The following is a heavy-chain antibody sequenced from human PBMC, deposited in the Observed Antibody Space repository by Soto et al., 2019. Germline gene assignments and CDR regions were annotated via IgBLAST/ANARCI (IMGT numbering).Heavy chain of an antibody. Sequence: SQTLSLTCAISGDSVSSTSAAWNWIRQSPSRGLEWLGRTFYRSKWYYDYAVSVKSRITINPDTPKNQFSLQLNSVTPEDTAVYYCSRRLKLGADYYGMDVWGQGTTVTVSS. CDR2: TFYRSKWYY. J-gene: IGHJ6*02. CDR1: GDSVSSTSAA. V-gene: IGHV6-1*01. D-gene: IGHD1-26*01. CDR3: SRRLKLGADYYGMDV.